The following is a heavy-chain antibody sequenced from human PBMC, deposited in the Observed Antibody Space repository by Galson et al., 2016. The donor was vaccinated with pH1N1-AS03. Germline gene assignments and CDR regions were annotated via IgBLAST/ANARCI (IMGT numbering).Heavy chain of an antibody. V-gene: IGHV1-2*04. CDR2: IKPNNGVT. D-gene: IGHD2/OR15-2a*01. J-gene: IGHJ6*02. CDR1: GYIFTGFY. Sequence: SVKVSCKASGYIFTGFYVHWVRQAPGQGLEWMGWIKPNNGVTNYAQKFQAWVTMTEDTSISTPYLELYGLKSDDTAVYYCARDPRGPCSSATCATTYYFGMDVWGQGTTVIVSS. CDR3: ARDPRGPCSSATCATTYYFGMDV.